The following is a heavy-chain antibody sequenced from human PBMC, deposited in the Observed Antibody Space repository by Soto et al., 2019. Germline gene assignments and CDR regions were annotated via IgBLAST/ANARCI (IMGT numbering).Heavy chain of an antibody. D-gene: IGHD3-22*01. V-gene: IGHV4-61*08. J-gene: IGHJ6*02. CDR1: GDSVSSGASH. CDR2: IHHNATA. CDR3: ARLDRSTSKIGV. Sequence: QVQLQESGPGLLKPSETLSLTCTLSGDSVSSGASHWTWIRQSPGKGLEWIGYIHHNATADCNPSHKKRVSISVDTSKNQFSLKLTSATTADKAVYYCARLDRSTSKIGVWGQGTTVTLSS.